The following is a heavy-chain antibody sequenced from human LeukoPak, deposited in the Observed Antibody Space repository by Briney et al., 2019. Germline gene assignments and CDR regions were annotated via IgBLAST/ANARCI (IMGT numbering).Heavy chain of an antibody. CDR1: GFTVSSNY. J-gene: IGHJ4*02. CDR3: ARDQRGAGINYFDY. V-gene: IGHV3-53*01. Sequence: VGSLRLSCAASGFTVSSNYMSWVRQAPGKGLEWVSVIYSGGNTYYADSVKGRFTISRDNSKNTLYLRMNGLRAEDTAVYYCARDQRGAGINYFDYWGQGTLVTVSS. D-gene: IGHD1-14*01. CDR2: IYSGGNT.